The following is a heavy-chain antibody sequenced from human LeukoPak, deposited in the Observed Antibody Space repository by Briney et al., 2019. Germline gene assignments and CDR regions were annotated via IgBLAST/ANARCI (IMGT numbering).Heavy chain of an antibody. CDR3: ARQGVAGTRDY. V-gene: IGHV4-59*08. CDR1: GGSISSYY. D-gene: IGHD6-19*01. Sequence: PSETLSLTCTVSGGSISSYYWSWIRQPPGKGLEWIGYIYYSGSTNCNPSLKSRVTISVDTSKNQFSLKLSSVTAADTAVYYCARQGVAGTRDYWGQGTLVTVSS. CDR2: IYYSGST. J-gene: IGHJ4*02.